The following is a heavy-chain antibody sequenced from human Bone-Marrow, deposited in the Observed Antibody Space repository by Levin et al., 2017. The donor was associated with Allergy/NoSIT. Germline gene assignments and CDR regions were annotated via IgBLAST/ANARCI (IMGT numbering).Heavy chain of an antibody. CDR3: ARHGGITMAPQLVAFDI. V-gene: IGHV4-59*08. CDR2: TFYSGST. CDR1: GGSISSYY. D-gene: IGHD6-19*01. J-gene: IGHJ3*02. Sequence: SQTLSLTCSVSGGSISSYYWSWIRQPPGKGLEWIAYTFYSGSTNYNPSLRSRVTISIDTSKNQFSLTLSSVTAADTAVYYCARHGGITMAPQLVAFDIWGQGTMVTVSS.